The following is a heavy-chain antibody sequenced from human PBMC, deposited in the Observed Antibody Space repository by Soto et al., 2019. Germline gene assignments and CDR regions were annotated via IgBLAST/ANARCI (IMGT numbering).Heavy chain of an antibody. CDR3: ARLRWLQPPTRPDHYYYGMDV. CDR1: GGYIISNYW. J-gene: IGHJ6*02. V-gene: IGHV4-38-2*01. CDR2: IYHSGTT. Sequence: KTSETLSLTCAVSGGYIISNYWWAWIRQSPGEGLVWIGSIYHSGTTYYNPSLESRVIISVDTSESRFALRLTSVTAADSAVYYCARLRWLQPPTRPDHYYYGMDVWGPGTTVTVSS. D-gene: IGHD6-19*01.